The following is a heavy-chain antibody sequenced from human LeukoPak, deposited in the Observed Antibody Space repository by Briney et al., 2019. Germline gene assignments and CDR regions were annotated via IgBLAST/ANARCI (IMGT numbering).Heavy chain of an antibody. Sequence: GASVKVSCKASGYTFTSYAMNWVRQAPGQGLEWMGWINPNSGGTNYAQKFQGRVTMTRDTSISTAYMELSRLRSDDTAVYYCAGSIVVADIGWFDPWGQGTLVTVSS. CDR2: INPNSGGT. CDR1: GYTFTSYA. V-gene: IGHV1-2*02. D-gene: IGHD6-19*01. CDR3: AGSIVVADIGWFDP. J-gene: IGHJ5*02.